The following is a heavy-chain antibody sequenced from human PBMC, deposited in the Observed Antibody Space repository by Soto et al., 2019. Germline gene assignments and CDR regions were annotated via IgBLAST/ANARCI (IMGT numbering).Heavy chain of an antibody. D-gene: IGHD3-16*01. J-gene: IGHJ4*02. CDR3: ARSRNYNYVED. V-gene: IGHV3-7*05. Sequence: EVQLVESGGGLVQPGGSLRLSCAASGFTFSSYWMSWVRQAPGKGLEWVANIKQDGSETYYVDSVKGRFTISRDNAKNSLYLKMNSLRAEDTAVYDCARSRNYNYVEDWSQGTLVTVSS. CDR2: IKQDGSET. CDR1: GFTFSSYW.